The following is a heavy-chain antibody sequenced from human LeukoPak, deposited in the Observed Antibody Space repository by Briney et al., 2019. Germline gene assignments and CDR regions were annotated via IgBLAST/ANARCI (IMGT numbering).Heavy chain of an antibody. J-gene: IGHJ4*02. V-gene: IGHV4-34*01. CDR2: INHSGST. D-gene: IGHD4-17*01. Sequence: SETLSLTCAVYGGSFSGYYWSWIRQPPGKGLEWIGEINHSGSTNYNPSLKSRVTISVDTSKNQFSLKLSSVTAADTAVYYCARDSSGYYGDYYFDYWGQGTLVTVSS. CDR1: GGSFSGYY. CDR3: ARDSSGYYGDYYFDY.